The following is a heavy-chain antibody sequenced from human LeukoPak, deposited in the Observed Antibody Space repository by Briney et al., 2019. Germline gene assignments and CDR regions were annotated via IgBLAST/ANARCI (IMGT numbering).Heavy chain of an antibody. CDR3: ARIHPANWNPFNWFDP. V-gene: IGHV4-39*01. J-gene: IGHJ5*02. Sequence: SETLSLTCTVSGGSISSSSYYWGWIRQPPGKGLEWIGTIYNSGSTYYKPSLTSRVTIPVDTSKNQFSLKLSSVTAADTAIYYCARIHPANWNPFNWFDPWGQGTLVTVSS. CDR1: GGSISSSSYY. D-gene: IGHD1-1*01. CDR2: IYNSGST.